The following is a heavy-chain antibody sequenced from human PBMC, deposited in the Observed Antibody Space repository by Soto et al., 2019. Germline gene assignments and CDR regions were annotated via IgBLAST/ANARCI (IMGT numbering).Heavy chain of an antibody. CDR3: ARDRGWFDP. Sequence: EVQLVESGGGLVQPGGSLRLSCAASGFTLSDYWMSWVRQAPGKGLEWVAKTNQDGSEKYYVDSVKGRFTISRVNAKNSLYLQMNSLRAEDTAIYYCARDRGWFDPWGQGILVTVSS. J-gene: IGHJ5*02. D-gene: IGHD3-10*01. CDR1: GFTLSDYW. V-gene: IGHV3-7*01. CDR2: TNQDGSEK.